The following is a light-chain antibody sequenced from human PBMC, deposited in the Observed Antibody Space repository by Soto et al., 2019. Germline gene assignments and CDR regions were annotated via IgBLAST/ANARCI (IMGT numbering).Light chain of an antibody. V-gene: IGLV6-57*04. CDR1: SGNIASNY. Sequence: NFMLTQPHSVSASPGKTLTISCTRSSGNIASNYVQWFQQRPGSAPTTVIFEDNQRPSGVPDRFSGSLDRSSNSASRTSSGLKPEDEADYYCQSYGVNNPVVFGGGTKLPVL. CDR2: EDN. J-gene: IGLJ2*01. CDR3: QSYGVNNPVV.